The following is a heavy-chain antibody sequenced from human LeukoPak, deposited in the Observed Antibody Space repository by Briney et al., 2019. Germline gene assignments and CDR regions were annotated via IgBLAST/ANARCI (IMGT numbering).Heavy chain of an antibody. V-gene: IGHV4-31*03. J-gene: IGHJ5*02. CDR2: IYYSGST. D-gene: IGHD2-15*01. CDR1: GGSISSGGYY. Sequence: SQTLSLTCTVSGGSISSGGYYWSWIRQHPGKGLEWIGYIYYSGSTCYNPSLKSRVTISVDTSKNQFSLKLSSVTAADTAVYYCARVIAATGWFDPWGQGTLVTVSS. CDR3: ARVIAATGWFDP.